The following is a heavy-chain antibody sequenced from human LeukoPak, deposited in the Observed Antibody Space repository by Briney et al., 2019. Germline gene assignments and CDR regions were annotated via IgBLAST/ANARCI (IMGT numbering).Heavy chain of an antibody. CDR3: ARDTVGATRRGFFDY. Sequence: SVKVSCKASGGTFSSYAISWVRQAPGQGLEWMGRIIPIFGRANYAQKFQGRVTMTTDTSTSTAYMELRSLRSDDTAVYYCARDTVGATRRGFFDYWGQGTLVTVSS. J-gene: IGHJ4*02. D-gene: IGHD1-26*01. CDR1: GGTFSSYA. CDR2: IIPIFGRA. V-gene: IGHV1-69*04.